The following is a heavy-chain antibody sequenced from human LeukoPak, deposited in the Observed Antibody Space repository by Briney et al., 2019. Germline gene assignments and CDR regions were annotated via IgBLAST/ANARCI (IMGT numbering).Heavy chain of an antibody. CDR3: LSCRDAFDI. CDR2: ISYDGSNK. CDR1: GFTFSSYG. Sequence: GGSLRLSCAASGFTFSSYGMHWVRQAPGKGLEWVAVISYDGSNKYYADSVKGRFTISRDNSKNTLYLQMNSLRAEDTAVYYCLSCRDAFDIWGQGTMVTVSS. V-gene: IGHV3-30*03. J-gene: IGHJ3*02.